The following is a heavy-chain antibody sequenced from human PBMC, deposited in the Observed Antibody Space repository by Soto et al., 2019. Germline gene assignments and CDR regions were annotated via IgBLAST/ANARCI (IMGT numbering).Heavy chain of an antibody. CDR2: MNPNSGNT. Sequence: GASVKVSCKASGYTFTSYDINWVRQATGQGLEWMGWMNPNSGNTGYAQKLQGRVTMTRNTSISTAYMELSSLRSEDTAVYYCARNLWGCSSTSCYHDAFDIWGQGTMVTVSS. V-gene: IGHV1-8*01. D-gene: IGHD2-2*01. CDR1: GYTFTSYD. J-gene: IGHJ3*02. CDR3: ARNLWGCSSTSCYHDAFDI.